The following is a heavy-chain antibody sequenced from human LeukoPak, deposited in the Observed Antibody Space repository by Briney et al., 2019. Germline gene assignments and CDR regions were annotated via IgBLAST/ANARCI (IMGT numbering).Heavy chain of an antibody. CDR1: GFTFSSYA. CDR2: ISGSGGST. D-gene: IGHD3-10*01. CDR3: ARDSGFGSNYFDY. J-gene: IGHJ4*02. V-gene: IGHV3-23*01. Sequence: GGSLRLSCAASGFTFSSYAMSWVRQAPGKGLEWVSSISGSGGSTYYADSVKGRFTISRDNAKNSLYLQMNSLRAEDTAVYYCARDSGFGSNYFDYWGQGTLVTVSS.